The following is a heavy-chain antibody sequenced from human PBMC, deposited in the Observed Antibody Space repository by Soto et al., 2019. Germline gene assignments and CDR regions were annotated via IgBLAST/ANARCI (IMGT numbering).Heavy chain of an antibody. D-gene: IGHD6-13*01. J-gene: IGHJ4*02. V-gene: IGHV4-34*01. CDR1: GGSFSGYY. CDR3: ARGQQLAL. Sequence: QVQLQQWGAGLLKPSETLSLTCAVYGGSFSGYYWSWIRQPPGKGLEWMGEINHSGSTNYNPSLKRRVHISVDTSKNQCSLKLSYVTAADTAVYYCARGQQLALWGQGTLVTVSS. CDR2: INHSGST.